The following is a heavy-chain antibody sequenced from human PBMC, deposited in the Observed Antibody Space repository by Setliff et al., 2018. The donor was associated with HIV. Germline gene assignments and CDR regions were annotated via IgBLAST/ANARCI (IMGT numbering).Heavy chain of an antibody. CDR2: IYYSGST. Sequence: TSETLSLTCVVSTYSISSGFYWAWIRQPPGKGLEWIGYIYYSGSTNYDPSLKSRVTISVDTSKNQFSLKLSSVTAADTAMYYCARDLTSPNDFWSRAFDIWGQGTMVTVSS. CDR3: ARDLTSPNDFWSRAFDI. CDR1: TYSISSGFY. V-gene: IGHV4-38-2*02. D-gene: IGHD3-3*01. J-gene: IGHJ3*02.